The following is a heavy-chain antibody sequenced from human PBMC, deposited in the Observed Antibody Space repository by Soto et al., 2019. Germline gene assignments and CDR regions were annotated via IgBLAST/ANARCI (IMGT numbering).Heavy chain of an antibody. J-gene: IGHJ6*02. V-gene: IGHV1-69*01. CDR2: IIPIIGTA. Sequence: QVQLVQSGAEVKKPGSSVKVSCKASGGTFSSYAISWVRQAPGQGLEWMGGIIPIIGTANYAQKLQGRVTITADESTSTAKMKQSSLRAEDTAVYYCTKDLGYCSGGSCYSVGPRDYYYYGMDVWGQGTTVTVSS. D-gene: IGHD2-15*01. CDR3: TKDLGYCSGGSCYSVGPRDYYYYGMDV. CDR1: GGTFSSYA.